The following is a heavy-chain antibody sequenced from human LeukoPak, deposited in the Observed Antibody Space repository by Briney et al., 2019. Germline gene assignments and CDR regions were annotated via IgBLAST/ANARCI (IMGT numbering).Heavy chain of an antibody. CDR2: IIPVFATP. Sequence: ASVKVSCKSSGGTFSSYGVNWVRQAPGQGLEWMGGIIPVFATPNFAQKLQGRVTISTDESASTAYMELHSLRSEDTVVYFCARATGIVAATLDYWGQGTLVTVSS. J-gene: IGHJ4*02. CDR3: ARATGIVAATLDY. CDR1: GGTFSSYG. V-gene: IGHV1-69*05. D-gene: IGHD1-26*01.